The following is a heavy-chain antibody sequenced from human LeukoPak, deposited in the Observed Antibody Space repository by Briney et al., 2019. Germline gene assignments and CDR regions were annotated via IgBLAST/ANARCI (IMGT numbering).Heavy chain of an antibody. CDR3: VKLRTGTATNFDY. Sequence: GGSLRLSCAASGFTFSSYAMNWVRQAPGKGLEWVSAISGAGGSTYYADSVKGRFTISRDNSKDTLYLQMNSLRAEDTAIYYCVKLRTGTATNFDYWGQGTLVTVSS. CDR1: GFTFSSYA. V-gene: IGHV3-23*01. J-gene: IGHJ4*02. CDR2: ISGAGGST. D-gene: IGHD1-1*01.